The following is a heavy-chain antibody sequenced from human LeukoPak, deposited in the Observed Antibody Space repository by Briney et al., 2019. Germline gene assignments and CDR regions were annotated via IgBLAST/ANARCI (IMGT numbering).Heavy chain of an antibody. J-gene: IGHJ6*02. CDR1: GFTFSSYA. CDR2: ISYDGSNK. Sequence: GGSLRLSCAASGFTFSSYAMHWVRQAPGKGLEWVAVISYDGSNKYYADSVKGRFTISRDNSKNTLYLQMNSLRAEDTAVYYCARSLTYYDFWSGYYDYYYYGMDVWGQGTTATVSS. V-gene: IGHV3-30-3*01. CDR3: ARSLTYYDFWSGYYDYYYYGMDV. D-gene: IGHD3-3*01.